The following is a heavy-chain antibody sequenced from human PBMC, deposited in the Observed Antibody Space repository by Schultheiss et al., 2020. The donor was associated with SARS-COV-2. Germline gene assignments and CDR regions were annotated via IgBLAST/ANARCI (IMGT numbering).Heavy chain of an antibody. Sequence: SETLSLTCDVYSESFSDYYWNWFRQPPGKGLEWIGEINHSGSTNYNPSLKSRVTISVDTSKNQFSLKLSSVTAADTAVYYCARDVTRSGWYMWDYFDYWGQGTLVTVSS. CDR3: ARDVTRSGWYMWDYFDY. CDR2: INHSGST. J-gene: IGHJ4*02. D-gene: IGHD6-19*01. V-gene: IGHV4-34*01. CDR1: SESFSDYY.